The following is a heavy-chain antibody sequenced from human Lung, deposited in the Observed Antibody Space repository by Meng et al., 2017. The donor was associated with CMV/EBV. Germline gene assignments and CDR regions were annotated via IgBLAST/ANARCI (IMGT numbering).Heavy chain of an antibody. CDR3: AREKAMVGYSTNLFDA. D-gene: IGHD5-18*01. V-gene: IGHV3-23*01. J-gene: IGHJ5*02. Sequence: SXAASGFPFRSYAMSWVRQAPGKGLEWVSSISGSVGNTYYADSVKGRFTISRDNSGDTLYMQMSSLRAEDTAVYYCAREKAMVGYSTNLFDAWGQGALVTVSS. CDR1: GFPFRSYA. CDR2: ISGSVGNT.